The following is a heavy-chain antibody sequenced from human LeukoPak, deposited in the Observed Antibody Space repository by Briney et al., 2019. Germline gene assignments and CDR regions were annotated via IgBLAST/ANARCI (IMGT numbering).Heavy chain of an antibody. V-gene: IGHV1-2*02. Sequence: ASGKLSCKAAGSTFTAYSILWRRQAPGRGLEWVSWTNLTLGEIKSSQNFPGRATMTWDTSHGTAFMELRRLTAEDTAVYYCLRGERITAERPAVDVWGKGATVIVSS. J-gene: IGHJ6*04. CDR3: LRGERITAERPAVDV. CDR2: TNLTLGEI. D-gene: IGHD3-16*01. CDR1: GSTFTAYS.